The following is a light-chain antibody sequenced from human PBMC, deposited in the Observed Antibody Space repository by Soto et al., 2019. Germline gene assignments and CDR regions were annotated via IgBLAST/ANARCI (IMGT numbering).Light chain of an antibody. CDR3: LQYGISPRT. V-gene: IGKV3-20*01. CDR2: GAS. J-gene: IGKJ1*01. CDR1: ESVSNNQ. Sequence: EIVLTQSPGTLSLSPGERATLSCRASESVSNNQLAWYQQKLGLAPRLLIYGASSRATGIPDRFSASGSGTDFTLTIRGLAPEDFAVYYCLQYGISPRTFGQGTNVEVK.